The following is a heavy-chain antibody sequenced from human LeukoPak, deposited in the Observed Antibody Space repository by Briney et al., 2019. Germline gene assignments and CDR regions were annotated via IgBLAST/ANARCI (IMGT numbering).Heavy chain of an antibody. J-gene: IGHJ5*02. CDR3: ARDAGGTWFDP. Sequence: SETLSLTCTVYGGSISSYYCSWIRQPPGKGLEWIGYIYYSGSTNYNPSLKSRVTISVDTSKNQFSLKLSSVTAADTAVYYCARDAGGTWFDPWGQGILVTVSS. CDR1: GGSISSYY. V-gene: IGHV4-59*12. CDR2: IYYSGST.